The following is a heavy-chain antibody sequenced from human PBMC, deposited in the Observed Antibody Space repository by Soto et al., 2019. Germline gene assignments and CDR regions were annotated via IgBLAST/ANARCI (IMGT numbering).Heavy chain of an antibody. V-gene: IGHV1-69*02. D-gene: IGHD3-10*01. J-gene: IGHJ6*02. CDR3: ARGGKLGGDLDV. Sequence: QAQLVQSGAEVKKPGSSVKVSCKASGGTFNRETFSWVRQAPGQGLQWMGRIIPVLDLADYAQKFEGRVTITADTSTTTVYLDLSGIVSDDAAVYYCARGGKLGGDLDVWGQGTPVIVSS. CDR1: GGTFNRET. CDR2: IIPVLDLA.